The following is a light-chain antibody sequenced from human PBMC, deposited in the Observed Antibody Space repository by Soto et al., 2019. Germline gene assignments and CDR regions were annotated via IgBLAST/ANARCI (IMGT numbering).Light chain of an antibody. Sequence: DIQMTQSPSSLSAFVGDRVTITCRASQTITTYLNWYQQKPGKAPKLLISDASKLQDGVPSRFSVGGSGTDFTLTISSLQPQDFATYYCQQSYTTPLFAFGPGTKLEI. CDR2: DAS. CDR3: QQSYTTPLFA. V-gene: IGKV1-39*01. J-gene: IGKJ3*01. CDR1: QTITTY.